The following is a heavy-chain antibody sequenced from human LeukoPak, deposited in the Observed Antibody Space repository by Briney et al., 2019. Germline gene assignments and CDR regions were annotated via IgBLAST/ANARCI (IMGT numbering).Heavy chain of an antibody. Sequence: SQTLSLTCTVSGGSISSGSYYWSWIRQPAGKGLEWIGRIYTSGSTNYNPSLKSRATISVDTSKNQFSLKLSSVTAADTAVYYCASSYSSGWYLSWGQGTLVTVSS. D-gene: IGHD6-19*01. CDR1: GGSISSGSYY. V-gene: IGHV4-61*02. CDR3: ASSYSSGWYLS. J-gene: IGHJ5*02. CDR2: IYTSGST.